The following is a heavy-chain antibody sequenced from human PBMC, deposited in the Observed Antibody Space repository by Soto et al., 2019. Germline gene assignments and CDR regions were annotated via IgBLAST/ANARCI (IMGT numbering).Heavy chain of an antibody. CDR3: ARGSTLTTSYYYYYGMDV. Sequence: ASLKVSCKASGYTFTSYYMHWVRQAPGQGLEWMGIINPSGGSTSYAQKFQGRVTMTRDTSTSTVYMELSSLRSEDTAVYYCARGSTLTTSYYYYYGMDVWGQGTTVTVSS. V-gene: IGHV1-46*01. D-gene: IGHD4-4*01. CDR2: INPSGGST. J-gene: IGHJ6*02. CDR1: GYTFTSYY.